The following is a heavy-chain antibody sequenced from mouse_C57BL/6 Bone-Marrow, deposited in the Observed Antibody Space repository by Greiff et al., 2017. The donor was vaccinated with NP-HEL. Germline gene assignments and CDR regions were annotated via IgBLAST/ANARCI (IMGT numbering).Heavy chain of an antibody. Sequence: QVQLQQPGAELVKPGASVKLSCKASGYTFTTYWMQWVKQRPGQGLEWIGEIDPSDSYTNYNQKFKGKATLTVDTSSSTANMQLSSLTSEASAVYYCARMAYSGRSSEFAYWGQGTLVTVSA. J-gene: IGHJ3*01. CDR1: GYTFTTYW. D-gene: IGHD1-1*01. CDR2: IDPSDSYT. CDR3: ARMAYSGRSSEFAY. V-gene: IGHV1-50*01.